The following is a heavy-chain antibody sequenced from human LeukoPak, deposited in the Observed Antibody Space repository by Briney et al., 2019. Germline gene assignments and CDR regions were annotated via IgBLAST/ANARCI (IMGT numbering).Heavy chain of an antibody. J-gene: IGHJ4*02. Sequence: GGSLRLSCAASGFTFSSYGMHWVRQAPGKGLEWVAVISYDGSNKYYADSVKGRFTISRDNSKNTLYLQMNSLRAEDTAVYYCAKDFSLWGQGTLVTVSS. CDR3: AKDFSL. V-gene: IGHV3-30*18. CDR2: ISYDGSNK. CDR1: GFTFSSYG.